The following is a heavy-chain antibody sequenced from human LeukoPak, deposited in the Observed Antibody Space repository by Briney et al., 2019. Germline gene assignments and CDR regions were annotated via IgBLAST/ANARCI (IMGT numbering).Heavy chain of an antibody. V-gene: IGHV3-30*02. Sequence: GGSLRLSCAASGFTFSSYAMSWIRQAPGKGLEWVAFIRYDGSNKYYADSVKGRFTISRDNSKNTLYLQMNSLRAEDTAVYYCANLIAAAGTFDYWGQGTLVTVSS. CDR3: ANLIAAAGTFDY. CDR1: GFTFSSYA. D-gene: IGHD6-13*01. CDR2: IRYDGSNK. J-gene: IGHJ4*02.